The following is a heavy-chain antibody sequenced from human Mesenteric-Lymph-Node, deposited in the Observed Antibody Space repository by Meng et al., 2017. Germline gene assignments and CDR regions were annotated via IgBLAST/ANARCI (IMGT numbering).Heavy chain of an antibody. D-gene: IGHD1-26*01. Sequence: ASVTVSCKASGYTFIYHAIHWVRQAPGQGLEWMGWINSGNGNIRYSPKFQGRVTFTGDTSASTSYMDVTSLTSEDTATYYCARDGGFNVGATLYDYWGQGTLVTVSS. CDR1: GYTFIYHA. CDR3: ARDGGFNVGATLYDY. V-gene: IGHV1-3*01. J-gene: IGHJ4*02. CDR2: INSGNGNI.